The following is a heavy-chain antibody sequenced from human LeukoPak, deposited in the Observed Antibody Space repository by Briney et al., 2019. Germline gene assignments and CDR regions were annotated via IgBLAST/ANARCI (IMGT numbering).Heavy chain of an antibody. V-gene: IGHV3-21*01. Sequence: GGSLRLSCAASGFIFSDAWMNWVRQAPGKGLDWVSSISPTSAYIYYQDSVKGRFTISRDDAKNSLYLEMDSLRAEDTAVYYCARTIYYYESTSYFSDAFDVWGQGTMVTVSS. CDR2: ISPTSAYI. J-gene: IGHJ3*01. D-gene: IGHD3-22*01. CDR3: ARTIYYYESTSYFSDAFDV. CDR1: GFIFSDAW.